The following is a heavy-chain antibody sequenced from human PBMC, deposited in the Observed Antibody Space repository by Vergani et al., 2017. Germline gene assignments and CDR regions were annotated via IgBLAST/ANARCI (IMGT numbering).Heavy chain of an antibody. D-gene: IGHD6-19*01. CDR2: INHSGIT. Sequence: QVQLQQWGAGLLKPSETLSLTCAVYGGSFSGYYWSWIRQPPGKGLEWIGEINHSGITNYNPSLKSRVTISVDTSKNQFSLKLSSVTAADTAVYYCAIIPPIAVAGPGDDYYYGMDVWGQGTTVTVSS. J-gene: IGHJ6*02. V-gene: IGHV4-34*01. CDR1: GGSFSGYY. CDR3: AIIPPIAVAGPGDDYYYGMDV.